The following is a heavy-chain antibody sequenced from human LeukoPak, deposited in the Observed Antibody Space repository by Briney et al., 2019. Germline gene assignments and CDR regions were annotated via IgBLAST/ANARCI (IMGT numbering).Heavy chain of an antibody. D-gene: IGHD1-20*01. CDR2: ISGDGSDI. Sequence: GGSLRLSRVASGFTFSGNWMNWVRQAPGKGLVWVSRISGDGSDITYADSVKGRFTISRDNARNTLYLQMNSLRVEDTAVYYCVSLGGITVTGPYDFDCWGQGTVVTVSS. CDR3: VSLGGITVTGPYDFDC. CDR1: GFTFSGNW. V-gene: IGHV3-74*03. J-gene: IGHJ4*02.